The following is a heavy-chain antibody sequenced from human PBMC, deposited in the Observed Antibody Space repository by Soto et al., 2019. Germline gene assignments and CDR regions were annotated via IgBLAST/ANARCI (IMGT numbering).Heavy chain of an antibody. CDR1: GDSIISTHY. J-gene: IGHJ5*02. CDR2: FYYSGST. V-gene: IGHV4-38-2*02. D-gene: IGHD3-16*01. CDR3: ARNVTSATPSWGEKDYKWFDP. Sequence: SETLSLTCTVSGDSIISTHYWVWIRQPPGKGLEWIGSFYYSGSTHYNPSLKSRVTISVDTSKNQFSLKLSSVTAADTAVYYCARNVTSATPSWGEKDYKWFDPWGQGTLVTVSS.